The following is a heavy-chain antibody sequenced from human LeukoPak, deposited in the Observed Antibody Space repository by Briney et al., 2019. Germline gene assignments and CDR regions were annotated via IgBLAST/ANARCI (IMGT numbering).Heavy chain of an antibody. D-gene: IGHD3-22*01. CDR3: AKFMFSGYRDY. CDR1: GLTFSTYT. J-gene: IGHJ4*02. CDR2: ISGSGRTT. Sequence: PGGSLRLSCAASGLTFSTYTMSWLRQAPGKGLEWVSAISGSGRTTYYADSVKGRFTISRDSSKNTLNLQMSSLSAEDTAVYFCAKFMFSGYRDYWGQGTLVTVSS. V-gene: IGHV3-23*01.